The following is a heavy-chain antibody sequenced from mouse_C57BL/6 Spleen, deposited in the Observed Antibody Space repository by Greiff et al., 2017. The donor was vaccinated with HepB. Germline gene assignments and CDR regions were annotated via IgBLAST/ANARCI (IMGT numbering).Heavy chain of an antibody. J-gene: IGHJ2*01. CDR3: AQTRYQYYFDY. D-gene: IGHD1-1*01. V-gene: IGHV1-9*01. Sequence: QVQLQQSGAELMKPGASVKLSCKATGYTFTGYWIEWVKQRHGHGLEWIGEILPGSGSTNYNEKFKGKATFTADTSSNTAYMQLSSLTTEDSAIYDGAQTRYQYYFDYWGQGTTLTVSS. CDR1: GYTFTGYW. CDR2: ILPGSGST.